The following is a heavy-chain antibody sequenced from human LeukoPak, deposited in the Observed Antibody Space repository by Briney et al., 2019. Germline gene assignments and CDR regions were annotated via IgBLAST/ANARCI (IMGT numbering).Heavy chain of an antibody. J-gene: IGHJ6*02. CDR1: VFTFDDYG. D-gene: IGHD3-10*01. V-gene: IGHV3-20*01. CDR3: ARARMMSGSYYRLDYYYGMDV. CDR2: INWNGGSK. Sequence: GGTLRLSCASSVFTFDDYGMSWVRQAPGKGLEWVSGINWNGGSKVYADSVKGRLHIHRHNAKNSLHRQMNRLISEDQAWYHCARARMMSGSYYRLDYYYGMDVWGQGATVTVSS.